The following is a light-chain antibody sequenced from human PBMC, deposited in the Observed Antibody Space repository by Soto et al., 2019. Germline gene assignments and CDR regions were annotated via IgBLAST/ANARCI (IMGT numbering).Light chain of an antibody. Sequence: EIVLTQSPATLSLSPGERATLSCRASQSVSSYLAWYQQKPGQPPRLLIYDASNRATGIPARFSGSWSGTDFTLTISSLEPEDFAVYYCQQRSNWPPTFGPGTKVDIK. CDR3: QQRSNWPPT. CDR2: DAS. CDR1: QSVSSY. J-gene: IGKJ3*01. V-gene: IGKV3-11*01.